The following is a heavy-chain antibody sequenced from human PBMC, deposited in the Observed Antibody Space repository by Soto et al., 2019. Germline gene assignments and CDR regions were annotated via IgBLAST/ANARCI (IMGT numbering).Heavy chain of an antibody. D-gene: IGHD1-7*01. Sequence: SVKVSCKASGGTFSSYAISWVRQAPGQGLEWMGGIIPIFGIANYAQKFQGRVTITADESTSTAYMELSSLRSEDTAVYYCARAPQRAGTTSHLYYYYYYGMDVWGQGTTVTVS. CDR3: ARAPQRAGTTSHLYYYYYYGMDV. CDR1: GGTFSSYA. J-gene: IGHJ6*02. CDR2: IIPIFGIA. V-gene: IGHV1-69*13.